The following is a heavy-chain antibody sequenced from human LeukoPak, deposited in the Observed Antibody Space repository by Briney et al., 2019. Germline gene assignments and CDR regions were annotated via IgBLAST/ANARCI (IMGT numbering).Heavy chain of an antibody. J-gene: IGHJ4*02. V-gene: IGHV3-30*03. CDR2: ISYDGSNK. CDR1: GFTFSSYG. Sequence: PGGSLRLSCAASGFTFSSYGMHWVRQAPGKGLEWVAVISYDGSNKYYADSVKGRFTISRDNSKNTLYLQMNSLRAEDTAVYYCARVRKYFEYSSSSGFGGTDYWGQGTLVTVSS. CDR3: ARVRKYFEYSSSSGFGGTDY. D-gene: IGHD6-6*01.